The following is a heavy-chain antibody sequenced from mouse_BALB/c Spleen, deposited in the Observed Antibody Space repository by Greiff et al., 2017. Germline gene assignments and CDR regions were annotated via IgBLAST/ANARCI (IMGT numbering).Heavy chain of an antibody. CDR1: GYSFTGYF. Sequence: EVKVEESGPELVKPGASVKISCKASGYSFTGYFMNWVMQSHGKSLEWIGRINPYNGDTFYNQKFKGKATLTVDKSSSTAHMELRSLASEDSAVYYCARGGGGYHWYFDVWGAGTTVTVSS. CDR3: ARGGGGYHWYFDV. V-gene: IGHV1-20*02. J-gene: IGHJ1*01. D-gene: IGHD2-2*01. CDR2: INPYNGDT.